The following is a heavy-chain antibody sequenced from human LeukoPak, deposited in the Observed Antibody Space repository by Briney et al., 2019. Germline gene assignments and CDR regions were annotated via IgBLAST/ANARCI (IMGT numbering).Heavy chain of an antibody. CDR2: ISNSGGRT. CDR3: AKEGFDS. J-gene: IGHJ4*02. Sequence: GGSLRLSCAASGFTFSTSTMNWVRQAPGKGLEWVSSISNSGGRTYYADSVKGRFTISRDNSKNTLYLQMNSLRAEDTAVYYCAKEGFDSWGQGTLVTVSS. V-gene: IGHV3-23*01. CDR1: GFTFSTST.